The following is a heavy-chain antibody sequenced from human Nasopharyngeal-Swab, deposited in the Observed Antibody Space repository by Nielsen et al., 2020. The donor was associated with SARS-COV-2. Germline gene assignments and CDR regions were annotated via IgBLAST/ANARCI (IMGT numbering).Heavy chain of an antibody. D-gene: IGHD1-26*01. V-gene: IGHV3-30*03. CDR1: GFTFSSYA. Sequence: GGSLRLSCATSGFTFSSYAMHWVRQAPGKGLEWVAVISIDGGDKFYADSVKGRFSISRDTSRSAVYLQMNSLRAEDTALYYCARTDRGGSYFSQYYYYMDVWGTGTTVTVSS. J-gene: IGHJ6*03. CDR3: ARTDRGGSYFSQYYYYMDV. CDR2: ISIDGGDK.